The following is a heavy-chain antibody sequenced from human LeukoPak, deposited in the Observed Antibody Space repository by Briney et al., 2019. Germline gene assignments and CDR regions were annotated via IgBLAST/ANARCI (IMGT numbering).Heavy chain of an antibody. V-gene: IGHV3-11*01. CDR1: GFTFRDYY. D-gene: IGHD1-26*01. CDR2: IRSTGSST. Sequence: AGGSLRLSCTASGFTFRDYYVTWIRQAPGKGLEWVSYIRSTGSSTAYADSVKGRFAISRDNAKNSLYLQMNSLRAEDTAVYYCARGGSYLSAFDIWGQGTMVTVSS. J-gene: IGHJ3*02. CDR3: ARGGSYLSAFDI.